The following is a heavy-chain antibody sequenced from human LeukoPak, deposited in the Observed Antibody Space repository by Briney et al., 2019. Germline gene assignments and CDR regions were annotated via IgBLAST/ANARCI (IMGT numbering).Heavy chain of an antibody. Sequence: PSETLSLTCTVSGGSISSGDYYRSWIRQPPGKGLEWIVYIYYSGSTYYNPSLKSRVTISVDTSKNQFSLKLSSVTAADTAVYYCARERGAYRITYFDYWGQGTLVTVSS. J-gene: IGHJ4*02. V-gene: IGHV4-30-4*01. CDR2: IYYSGST. D-gene: IGHD1-14*01. CDR1: GGSISSGDYY. CDR3: ARERGAYRITYFDY.